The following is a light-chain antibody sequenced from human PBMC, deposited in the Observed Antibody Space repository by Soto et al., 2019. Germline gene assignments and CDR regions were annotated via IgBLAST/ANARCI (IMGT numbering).Light chain of an antibody. Sequence: EIVFTQSPGTLSFSPGERATLSCRASQSVSSSYLAWYQQKPGQAPRLLIYGASSRATGIPDRFSGSGSGTDFTLTISRLEPEDFAVYYCQQYGSSLITFGQGTRLEIK. V-gene: IGKV3-20*01. CDR2: GAS. CDR1: QSVSSSY. CDR3: QQYGSSLIT. J-gene: IGKJ5*01.